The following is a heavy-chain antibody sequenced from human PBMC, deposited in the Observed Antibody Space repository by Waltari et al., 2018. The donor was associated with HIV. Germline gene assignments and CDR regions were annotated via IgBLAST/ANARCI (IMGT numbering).Heavy chain of an antibody. CDR2: IYPGDSDT. V-gene: IGHV5-51*01. CDR1: YW. J-gene: IGHJ3*02. CDR3: ARPIRGYSYGHDAFDI. Sequence: YWIGWVRQMPGKGLEWMGIIYPGDSDTRYSPSFQGQVTISADKSISTAYLQWSSLKASDTAMYYCARPIRGYSYGHDAFDIWGQGTMVTVSS. D-gene: IGHD5-18*01.